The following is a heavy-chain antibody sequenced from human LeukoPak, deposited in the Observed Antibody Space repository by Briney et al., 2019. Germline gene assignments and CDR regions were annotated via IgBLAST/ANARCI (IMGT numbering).Heavy chain of an antibody. CDR2: IWYDASNK. CDR3: VRDLLGLPHKYFVS. V-gene: IGHV3-30*02. J-gene: IGHJ4*02. Sequence: GGSLRLSCATSGFSFSAYGMHWVRRAPGKGLEWVAYIWYDASNKDYASSVKGRFTISRDSSKSTVYLQMNSLRPEDTAVYYCVRDLLGLPHKYFVSWGQGTLVTVSS. CDR1: GFSFSAYG. D-gene: IGHD3-16*01.